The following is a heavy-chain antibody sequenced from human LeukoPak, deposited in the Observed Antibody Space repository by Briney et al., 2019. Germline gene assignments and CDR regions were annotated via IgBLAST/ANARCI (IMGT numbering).Heavy chain of an antibody. CDR2: IKQDGSEK. Sequence: HPGGSLRLSCAASGFTFSSYWMSWVRQAPGRGLEWVANIKQDGSEKYYVDSVKGRFTISRDNAKNSLYLQMNSLRAEDTAMYYCARRNDFWSGYYGYYFDYWGQGTLVTVSS. D-gene: IGHD3-3*01. V-gene: IGHV3-7*03. CDR3: ARRNDFWSGYYGYYFDY. CDR1: GFTFSSYW. J-gene: IGHJ4*02.